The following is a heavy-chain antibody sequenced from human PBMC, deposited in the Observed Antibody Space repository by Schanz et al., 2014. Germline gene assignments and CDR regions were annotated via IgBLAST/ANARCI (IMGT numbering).Heavy chain of an antibody. CDR3: ARDRRFFDRDDLYYFDS. CDR1: GYTFTTYA. J-gene: IGHJ4*02. D-gene: IGHD3-3*01. CDR2: INTGSGDT. V-gene: IGHV1-18*01. Sequence: QVQLVQSGAEVKKPGASVRVSCKASGYTFTTYAMSWVRQAPGQGLEWVGWINTGSGDTKYSQNFQGRVTITRDTSASTAYMALTDLRSDDTAVYYCARDRRFFDRDDLYYFDSWGQGTLXTVSS.